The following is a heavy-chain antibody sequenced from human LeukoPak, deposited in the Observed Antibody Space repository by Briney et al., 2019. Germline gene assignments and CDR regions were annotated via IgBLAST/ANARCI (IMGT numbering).Heavy chain of an antibody. J-gene: IGHJ4*02. Sequence: GGSLRLSCVASGFTFSIYWMTWVRQAPGKGLEWVANIKQDGSEKYYVDSVKGRFTISRDNAKNSLFLQMNSLRAEDTAVYYCATDRSVGATYRFDHWGQGTLVTVSS. CDR3: ATDRSVGATYRFDH. CDR2: IKQDGSEK. D-gene: IGHD1-26*01. CDR1: GFTFSIYW. V-gene: IGHV3-7*01.